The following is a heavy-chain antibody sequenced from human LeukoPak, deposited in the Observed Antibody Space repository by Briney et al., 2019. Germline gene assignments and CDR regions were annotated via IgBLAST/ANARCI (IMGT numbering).Heavy chain of an antibody. CDR1: GLTFSDYY. V-gene: IGHV3-11*04. Sequence: SGESLRLSCAASGLTFSDYYMSWIRQTPGKGLEWVSCISSSGGTIYYADSVKGRFTISRDNAKNSLYLQMNSLRAEDTAVYYCAGSGSGLTKRDYWGQGTLVTVSS. CDR3: AGSGSGLTKRDY. J-gene: IGHJ4*02. D-gene: IGHD3-10*01. CDR2: ISSSGGTI.